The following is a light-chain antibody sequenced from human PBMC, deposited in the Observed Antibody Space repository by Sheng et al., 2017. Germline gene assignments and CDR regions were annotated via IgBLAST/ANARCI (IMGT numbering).Light chain of an antibody. J-gene: IGKJ4*01. CDR1: QSISSY. V-gene: IGKV1-39*01. CDR3: QQSYSTPQT. CDR2: AAS. Sequence: DIQMTQSPSSLSASVGDRVTITCRASQSISSYLNWYQQKPGKAPKXLIYAASSLQSGVPSRFSGSGSGTDFTLTISSLQPEDFATYYCQQSYSTPQTFGGGTEGGDQT.